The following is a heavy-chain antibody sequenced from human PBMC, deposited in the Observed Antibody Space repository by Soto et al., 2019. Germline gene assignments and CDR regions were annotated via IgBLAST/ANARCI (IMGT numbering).Heavy chain of an antibody. CDR1: GGSISSGGYY. J-gene: IGHJ6*02. V-gene: IGHV4-31*03. D-gene: IGHD3-10*01. CDR3: ARVPLLWFGGDYYYYGMDV. CDR2: IYYSGST. Sequence: QVQLQESGPGLVKPSQTLSLTCTVSGGSISSGGYYWSWIRQHPGKGLEWIGYIYYSGSTYYNPSLKSRVTISVDTSKNQFSLKLSSVTAADTAVYYCARVPLLWFGGDYYYYGMDVWGQGTTVTVSS.